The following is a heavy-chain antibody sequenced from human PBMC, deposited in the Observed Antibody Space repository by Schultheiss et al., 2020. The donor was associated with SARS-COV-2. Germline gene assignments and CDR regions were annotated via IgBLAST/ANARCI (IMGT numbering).Heavy chain of an antibody. Sequence: SETLSLTCTVSGGSISSYYWGWIRQPPGKGLEWIGDIYHNGATYNNPSLKSRVTISVDRSKNQFSLKLSSVTAADTAVYYCARKIYGSGSYYDYWGQGT. V-gene: IGHV4-59*08. CDR2: IYHNGAT. CDR3: ARKIYGSGSYYDY. CDR1: GGSISSYY. D-gene: IGHD3-10*01. J-gene: IGHJ4*02.